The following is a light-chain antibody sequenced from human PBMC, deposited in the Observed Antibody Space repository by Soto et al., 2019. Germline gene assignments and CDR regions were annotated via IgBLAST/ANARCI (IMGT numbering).Light chain of an antibody. CDR3: QHFNNWTPEAT. V-gene: IGKV3-15*01. CDR2: GAS. J-gene: IGKJ5*01. CDR1: QSVSSN. Sequence: EIVMTQSPATLSVSPGERATLSCRASQSVSSNLAWYQQKPGQAPRLLIYGASTRATGIPARFSGSGSGTEFTLTIRSLQSEDFAVYYCQHFNNWTPEATFCQGTRLE.